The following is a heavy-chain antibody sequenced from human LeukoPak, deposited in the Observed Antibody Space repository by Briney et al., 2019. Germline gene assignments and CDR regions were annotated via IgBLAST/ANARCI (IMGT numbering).Heavy chain of an antibody. D-gene: IGHD6-13*01. CDR2: IYYSGST. CDR3: ARDSGGSSWYGTYYYYYMDV. Sequence: SETLSLTCTVPGGSISSTSYYWGWIRQPPGKGLEWIGSIYYSGSTYYNPSLKSRVTISVDTSKNQFSLKLSSVTAADTAVYYCARDSGGSSWYGTYYYYYMDVWGKGTTVTISS. CDR1: GGSISSTSYY. J-gene: IGHJ6*03. V-gene: IGHV4-39*07.